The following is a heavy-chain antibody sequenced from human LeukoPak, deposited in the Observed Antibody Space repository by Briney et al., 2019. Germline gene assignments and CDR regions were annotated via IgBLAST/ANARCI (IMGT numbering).Heavy chain of an antibody. Sequence: GASVKVSCKASGYTFTSYYMHWVRQAPGQGLEWMGIINPSGGSTSYAQKFQGRVTMTRDMSTSTVYMELSSLRSEDTAVYYCASGVQRGGSGSLADNWFDPWGQGTLVTVSS. CDR3: ASGVQRGGSGSLADNWFDP. V-gene: IGHV1-46*01. J-gene: IGHJ5*02. D-gene: IGHD3-10*01. CDR2: INPSGGST. CDR1: GYTFTSYY.